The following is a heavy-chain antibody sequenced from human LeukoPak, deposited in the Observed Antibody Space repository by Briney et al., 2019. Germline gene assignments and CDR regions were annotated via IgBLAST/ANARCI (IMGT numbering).Heavy chain of an antibody. V-gene: IGHV1-18*01. J-gene: IGHJ4*02. CDR1: GYTFTSYG. CDR2: ISAYNGNT. Sequence: ASVKVSCKASGYTFTSYGISWVRQAPGQGLEWMGWISAYNGNTNYAQKLQGRVTMTTDTSTSTAYMELRSLRSDDTAVYYCARISYCSSTSCYGVDYRGQGTLVTVSS. D-gene: IGHD2-2*01. CDR3: ARISYCSSTSCYGVDY.